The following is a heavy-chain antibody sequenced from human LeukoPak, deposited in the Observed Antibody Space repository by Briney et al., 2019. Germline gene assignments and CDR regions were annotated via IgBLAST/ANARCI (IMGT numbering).Heavy chain of an antibody. D-gene: IGHD3-22*01. V-gene: IGHV4-4*02. CDR1: GDSINSLDL. CDR2: MYLSGTT. J-gene: IGHJ4*02. CDR3: AGLVGRYSSGLYYYYFDY. Sequence: SGALSLTCTVSGDSINSLDLWSWVRQPPGKGLEGFGEMYLSGTTHSNPSVKSRVTISIDKSKNQFFLNLSSVTAADTAVYYCAGLVGRYSSGLYYYYFDYWGQGTLVTVSS.